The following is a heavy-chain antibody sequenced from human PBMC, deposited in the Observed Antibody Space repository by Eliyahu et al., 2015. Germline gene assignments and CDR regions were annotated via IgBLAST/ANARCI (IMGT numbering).Heavy chain of an antibody. J-gene: IGHJ4*02. D-gene: IGHD2-8*02. Sequence: EVHLEESGGGLVQPGGSLRXPXVGXGXPFXNYAXPXVRRAPGKGLEWVAGIMWSGGRVSYADSVRGRFSISRENAKNSLYLQMNALTPEDTALYYCVRDPASSIRCDGSNTRWCYFEYWGQGTRVTVPS. CDR1: GXPFXNYA. CDR2: IMWSGGRV. V-gene: IGHV3-9*01. CDR3: VRDPASSIRCDGSNTRWCYFEY.